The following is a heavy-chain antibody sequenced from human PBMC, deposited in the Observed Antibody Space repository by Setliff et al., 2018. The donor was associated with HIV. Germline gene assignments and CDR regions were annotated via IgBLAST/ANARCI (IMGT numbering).Heavy chain of an antibody. CDR3: ARLGYCSRTTRYGYYYMDV. CDR2: IYNSRST. V-gene: IGHV4-59*08. J-gene: IGHJ6*03. D-gene: IGHD2-2*01. CDR1: GGSISSHY. Sequence: SETLSLTCTVSGGSISSHYWSWIRQPPGKGLEWIGYIYNSRSTNYHPSLKSRLTISVDTSKNQFSLKLSSVTAADTAVYYCARLGYCSRTTRYGYYYMDVWGKGTTVTVSS.